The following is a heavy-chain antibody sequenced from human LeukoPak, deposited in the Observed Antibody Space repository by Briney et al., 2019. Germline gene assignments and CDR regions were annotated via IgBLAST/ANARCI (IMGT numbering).Heavy chain of an antibody. CDR3: ARGPGGRYCSGGSCYPMFDY. CDR2: INPNSGGT. D-gene: IGHD2-15*01. V-gene: IGHV1-2*02. CDR1: GYTFTSYY. J-gene: IGHJ4*02. Sequence: ASVKVSCKASGYTFTSYYMHWVRQAPGQGLEWMGWINPNSGGTNYAQKFQGRVTMTRDTSISTAYMELSRLRSDDTAVYYCARGPGGRYCSGGSCYPMFDYWGQGTLVTVSS.